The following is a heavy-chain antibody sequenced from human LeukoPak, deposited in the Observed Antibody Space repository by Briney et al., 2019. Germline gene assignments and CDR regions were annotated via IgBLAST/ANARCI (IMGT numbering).Heavy chain of an antibody. CDR1: GFTFSTYA. CDR2: IIGSGDST. D-gene: IGHD6-13*01. Sequence: GGSLRLSCAASGFTFSTYAMSWVRQAPGKGLEWVSTIIGSGDSTHYADSVKGRFTISRDNSKNTLYLQVNSLRAEDTAFYYCAKHLSSSSRYYYDSWGQRTLVTVSS. J-gene: IGHJ4*02. V-gene: IGHV3-23*01. CDR3: AKHLSSSSRYYYDS.